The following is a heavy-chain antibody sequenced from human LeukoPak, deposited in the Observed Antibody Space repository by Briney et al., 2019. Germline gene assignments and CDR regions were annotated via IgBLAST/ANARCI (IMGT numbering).Heavy chain of an antibody. D-gene: IGHD1-1*01. J-gene: IGHJ4*02. V-gene: IGHV1-18*01. CDR2: ISVYNGNT. CDR1: GYTFTSHG. Sequence: GASVTVSCMASGYTFTSHGITWVRQAPGQGLEWMGWISVYNGNTNYAQKVQARVTMTTDTSTSTAYMELRSLTSDDTAVYYCASAPRGTVIPYELAAGRWGQGTLVTVSS. CDR3: ASAPRGTVIPYELAAGR.